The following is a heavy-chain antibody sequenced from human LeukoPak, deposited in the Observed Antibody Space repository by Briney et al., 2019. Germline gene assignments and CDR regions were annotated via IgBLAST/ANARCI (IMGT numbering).Heavy chain of an antibody. CDR2: ISYDGSNK. J-gene: IGHJ4*02. V-gene: IGHV3-30-3*01. CDR1: GFTFSSYA. D-gene: IGHD3-3*01. CDR3: ARGSDFLSGYCFDY. Sequence: GGSLRLSCAASGFTFSSYAMHWVRQAPGKGLEWVAVISYDGSNKYYADSVKGRFTISRDNSKNTLYLQMNSLRAEDTAVCYCARGSDFLSGYCFDYWGQGTLVTVSS.